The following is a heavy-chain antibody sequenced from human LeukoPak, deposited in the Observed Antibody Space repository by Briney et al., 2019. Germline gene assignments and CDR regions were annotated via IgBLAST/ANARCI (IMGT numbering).Heavy chain of an antibody. Sequence: VASVTVSCKVSGYTLTELSMHWVRQAPGKGLEWMGGFDPEDGETIYAQKFQGRVTMTEDTSTDTAYMELSSLRSEDTAVYYCATFFTMVRGVIIGLKVPNCTWGQGTLVTVSS. J-gene: IGHJ5*02. V-gene: IGHV1-24*01. CDR2: FDPEDGET. CDR1: GYTLTELS. D-gene: IGHD3-10*01. CDR3: ATFFTMVRGVIIGLKVPNCT.